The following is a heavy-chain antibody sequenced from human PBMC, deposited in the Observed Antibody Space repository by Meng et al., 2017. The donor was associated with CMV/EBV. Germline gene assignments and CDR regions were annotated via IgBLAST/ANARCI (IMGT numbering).Heavy chain of an antibody. CDR1: GFTFSSYA. V-gene: IGHV3-30*04. D-gene: IGHD6-19*01. CDR2: ISYDGSNK. Sequence: GGSLRLSCAASGFTFSSYAMHWVRQAPGKGLEWVAVISYDGSNKYYADSVKGRLTISRDNSKNTLYLQMNSLRAEDTAVYYCAREYSSGWRRYYYYGMDVWGQGTTVTVSS. CDR3: AREYSSGWRRYYYYGMDV. J-gene: IGHJ6*02.